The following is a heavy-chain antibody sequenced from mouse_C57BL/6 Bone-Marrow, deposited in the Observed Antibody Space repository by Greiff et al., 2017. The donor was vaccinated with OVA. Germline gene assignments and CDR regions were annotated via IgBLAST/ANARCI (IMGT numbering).Heavy chain of an antibody. CDR2: IYPGGGYT. D-gene: IGHD1-1*01. V-gene: IGHV1-63*01. CDR3: ALITTVVAYGDYYAMDY. J-gene: IGHJ4*01. Sequence: VQLQQSGAELVRPGTSVKMSCKASGYTFTNYWIGWAKQRPGHGLEWIGDIYPGGGYTNYNEKFKGKATLTADKSSSTAYMQFSSLTSEDSAIYYCALITTVVAYGDYYAMDYWGQGTSVTVSS. CDR1: GYTFTNYW.